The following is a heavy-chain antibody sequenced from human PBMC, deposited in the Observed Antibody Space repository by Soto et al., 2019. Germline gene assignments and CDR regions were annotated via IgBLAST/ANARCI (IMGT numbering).Heavy chain of an antibody. Sequence: GGSLRLSCTASGFPFRNSGMHWVRQAPGKGLEWVALVSFDGSNEYYADSVKGRFTISRDNFKNTLYLHMTSLRPEDTAVYYCTKTIHGDSTGAFDYWGLGAPVTVSS. V-gene: IGHV3-30*05. CDR3: TKTIHGDSTGAFDY. CDR2: VSFDGSNE. D-gene: IGHD2-21*02. CDR1: GFPFRNSG. J-gene: IGHJ4*02.